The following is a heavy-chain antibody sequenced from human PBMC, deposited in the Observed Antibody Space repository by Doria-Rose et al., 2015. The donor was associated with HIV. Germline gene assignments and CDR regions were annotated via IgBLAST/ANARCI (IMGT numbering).Heavy chain of an antibody. Sequence: QVQLQQWGAGLVKPSETLSLTCAVFGGSFSGYYWSWIRQPPGKGLEWIGEINHSGSTNYKTSLKSRVTISLDTSKNLFSLKLSSGTAADTAVYYCARGLLRGGWNDVDYYYGMGVWAKGPRSPSP. D-gene: IGHD1-1*01. CDR2: INHSGST. CDR3: ARGLLRGGWNDVDYYYGMGV. V-gene: IGHV4-34*01. J-gene: IGHJ6*02. CDR1: GGSFSGYY.